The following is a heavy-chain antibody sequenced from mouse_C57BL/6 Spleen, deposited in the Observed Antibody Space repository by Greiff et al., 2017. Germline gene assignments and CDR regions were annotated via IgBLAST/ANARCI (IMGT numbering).Heavy chain of an antibody. D-gene: IGHD2-4*01. Sequence: EVQRVESGGGLVQPGGSLKLSCAASGFTFSDYYMYWVRQTPEKRLEWVAYISNGGGSTYYPDTVKGRFTISRDNAKNTLYLQMSRLKSEDTAMYYCARHAAYDYDPYAMDYWGQGTSVTVSS. CDR1: GFTFSDYY. CDR3: ARHAAYDYDPYAMDY. J-gene: IGHJ4*01. V-gene: IGHV5-12*01. CDR2: ISNGGGST.